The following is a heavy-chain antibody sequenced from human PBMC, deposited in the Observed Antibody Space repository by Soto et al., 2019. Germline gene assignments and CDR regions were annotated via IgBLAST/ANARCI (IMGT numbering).Heavy chain of an antibody. CDR3: ARLKDCSSTSCYGGNYYYGMDV. CDR2: IYPGDSDT. CDR1: GYSFTSYW. D-gene: IGHD2-2*01. V-gene: IGHV5-51*01. Sequence: GESLKISCKGSGYSFTSYWIGWVRQMPGKGLEWMGIIYPGDSDTRYSPSFQGQVTISADKSISTAYLQWSSLKASDTAMYYCARLKDCSSTSCYGGNYYYGMDVWGQGTTVTVS. J-gene: IGHJ6*02.